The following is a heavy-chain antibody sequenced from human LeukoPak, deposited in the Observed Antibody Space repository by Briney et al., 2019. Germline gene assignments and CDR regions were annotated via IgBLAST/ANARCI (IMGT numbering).Heavy chain of an antibody. CDR3: ARAPYSSSSWFDY. D-gene: IGHD6-13*01. CDR2: ISYDGINA. Sequence: GSLRLSCTASGFSFSYYSIHWVRQAPGKGLEWVAVISYDGINAYYADSVKGRFTISRDNAKNSLYLQMNSLRAEDTAVYYCARAPYSSSSWFDYWGQGTLVTVSS. CDR1: GFSFSYYS. J-gene: IGHJ4*02. V-gene: IGHV3-30*04.